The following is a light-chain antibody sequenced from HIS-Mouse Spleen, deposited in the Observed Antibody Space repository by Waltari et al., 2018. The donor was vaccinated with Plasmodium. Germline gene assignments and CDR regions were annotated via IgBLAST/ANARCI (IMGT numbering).Light chain of an antibody. CDR3: NSRDSSGNHLV. CDR1: SLRSYY. Sequence: SSELTQDPAVFVALGQTVRITCQGDSLRSYYASWYQQKPGQAPVLVIYGKNNRHSGIPDRFSGSSSGNTASLTITGAQAEDEADYYCNSRDSSGNHLVFGGGTKLTVL. CDR2: GKN. V-gene: IGLV3-19*01. J-gene: IGLJ2*01.